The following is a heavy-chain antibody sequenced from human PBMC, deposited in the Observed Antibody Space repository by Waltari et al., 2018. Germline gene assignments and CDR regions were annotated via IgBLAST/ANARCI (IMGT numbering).Heavy chain of an antibody. J-gene: IGHJ3*02. V-gene: IGHV4-59*01. CDR3: ARGLSSSWTEAFDI. Sequence: VQLQESGPGLVKPSETLSLTCTVSGGSLSSYYWSWIRQPPGKGLEWVGHIYYSGSTSYHTSRNSQGTVSVDASQKQVSLKLGAVTAADKAVYYGARGLSSSWTEAFDIWGEGTMVTVSS. CDR1: GGSLSSYY. D-gene: IGHD6-13*01. CDR2: IYYSGST.